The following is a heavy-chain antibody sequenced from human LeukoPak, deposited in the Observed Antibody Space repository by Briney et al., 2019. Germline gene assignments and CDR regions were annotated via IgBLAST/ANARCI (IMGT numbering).Heavy chain of an antibody. CDR1: GGSISSYY. V-gene: IGHV4-59*01. D-gene: IGHD3-10*01. J-gene: IGHJ3*02. Sequence: PSETLSLTCTVSGGSISSYYWSWIRQPPGKGLEWTGYIYYSGSTNYNPSLKSRVTISVDTSKNQFSLKLSSVTAADTAVYYCARVQRDGSGLGDAFDIWGQGTMVTVSS. CDR3: ARVQRDGSGLGDAFDI. CDR2: IYYSGST.